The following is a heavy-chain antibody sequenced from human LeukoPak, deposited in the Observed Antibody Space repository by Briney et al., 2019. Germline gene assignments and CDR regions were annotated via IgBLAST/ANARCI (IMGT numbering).Heavy chain of an antibody. D-gene: IGHD6-19*01. CDR3: ARVQRGIAVALDY. CDR2: ISGSSGST. V-gene: IGHV3-23*01. J-gene: IGHJ4*02. CDR1: GFTFSSYG. Sequence: GGTLRLSCAASGFTFSSYGMSWVRQAPGKGLEWVPGISGSSGSTYCADSVKGRFTISRDNSKNTLYLQMNSLRAEDTAVYYCARVQRGIAVALDYWGQRTLATVSS.